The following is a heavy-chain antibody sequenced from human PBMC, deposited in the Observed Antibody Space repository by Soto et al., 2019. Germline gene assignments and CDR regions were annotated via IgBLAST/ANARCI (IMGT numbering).Heavy chain of an antibody. Sequence: QLQLQESGPGLVKPSETMSLTCTASGGSISSYYWSWIRQPPGKALEWIGHIYNGGSTNYNPSLKSRVIISVDMSKNQPSLKLSSVTAADTAVYYCAQSTGWPGFDYWGQGALVTVSS. V-gene: IGHV4-59*03. J-gene: IGHJ4*02. D-gene: IGHD6-19*01. CDR2: IYNGGST. CDR3: AQSTGWPGFDY. CDR1: GGSISSYY.